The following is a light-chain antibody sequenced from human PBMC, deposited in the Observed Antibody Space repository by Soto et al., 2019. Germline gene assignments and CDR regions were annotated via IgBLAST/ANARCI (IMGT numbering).Light chain of an antibody. CDR3: QQSSRMPRT. CDR1: QSISNW. J-gene: IGKJ4*01. V-gene: IGKV1-5*01. CDR2: HAS. Sequence: IELTQSPSTLSASVGDRVTISWRSMQSISNWLAWYEQTPGTAPKVLIYHASNLQSGVPSRFSGSGSGTDFTVTISSLPPEDFATYYCQQSSRMPRTFGGGTKVDIK.